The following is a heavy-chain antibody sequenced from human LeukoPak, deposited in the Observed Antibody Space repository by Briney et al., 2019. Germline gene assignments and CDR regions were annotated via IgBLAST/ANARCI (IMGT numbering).Heavy chain of an antibody. J-gene: IGHJ5*02. CDR2: ISGSGDST. Sequence: GGSLRLSCAASGFTFSRYAMSWVRQAPGKGLECVSGISGSGDSTYNADSVKGRFSISRDNSKNTMYLQMNSLRAEDTAVYYCAKGYTSGWFPWFDPWGQGTLVTVSS. V-gene: IGHV3-23*01. D-gene: IGHD6-19*01. CDR3: AKGYTSGWFPWFDP. CDR1: GFTFSRYA.